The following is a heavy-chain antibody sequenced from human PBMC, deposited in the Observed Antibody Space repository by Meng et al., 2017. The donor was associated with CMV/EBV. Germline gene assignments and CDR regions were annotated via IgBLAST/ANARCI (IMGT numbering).Heavy chain of an antibody. J-gene: IGHJ6*02. CDR1: GFTFSSYG. V-gene: IGHV3-33*06. CDR3: EKAPRDYYGMDV. Sequence: GGSLRLSCAASGFTFSSYGMHWVRQAPGKGLEWVAVIWYDGSNKYYADSVKGRFTISRDNSKNTLYLQMNSLRAEDTAVYYCEKAPRDYYGMDVWGQGTTVTVSS. CDR2: IWYDGSNK.